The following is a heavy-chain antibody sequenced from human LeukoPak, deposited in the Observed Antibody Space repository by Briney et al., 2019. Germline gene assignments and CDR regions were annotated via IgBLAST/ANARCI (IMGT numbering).Heavy chain of an antibody. D-gene: IGHD1-1*01. J-gene: IGHJ3*02. V-gene: IGHV3-30*04. CDR1: GFIFSSYT. CDR2: ISYDGSNK. Sequence: PGGSPRLSCAAFGFIFSSYTMHWVRQAPGKGLKWVAVISYDGSNKYYADSVKGRFTISRDNAKNSLYLQMNSLRAEDTAVYYCARDGSLDAFDIWGQGTMVTVSS. CDR3: ARDGSLDAFDI.